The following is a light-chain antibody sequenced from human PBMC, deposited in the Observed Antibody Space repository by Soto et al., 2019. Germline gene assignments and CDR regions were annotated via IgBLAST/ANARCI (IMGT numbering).Light chain of an antibody. Sequence: QSALTQPASVSGSPGQSITISCTGTSRDVGGYNYVSWYQQHPGKAPKLMICDVSNRPSGVSNRFSGSKSGNTASLTISGLQAEDEADYYCSSYTSSSTQVFGGGTKLTVL. V-gene: IGLV2-14*03. J-gene: IGLJ2*01. CDR2: DVS. CDR1: SRDVGGYNY. CDR3: SSYTSSSTQV.